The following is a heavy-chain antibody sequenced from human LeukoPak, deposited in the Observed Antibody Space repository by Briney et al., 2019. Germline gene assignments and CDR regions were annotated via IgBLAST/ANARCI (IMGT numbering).Heavy chain of an antibody. Sequence: GGSLRLSCAASGFTVSSNYMSWVRQAPGKGLEWVSVIYSGGSTYYADSVKGRFTISRDNSKNTLYLQMNSLRAEDTAVYYCGGSSWYYYCYGMDVWGQGTTVTVSS. CDR1: GFTVSSNY. V-gene: IGHV3-66*01. J-gene: IGHJ6*02. D-gene: IGHD6-13*01. CDR3: GGSSWYYYCYGMDV. CDR2: IYSGGST.